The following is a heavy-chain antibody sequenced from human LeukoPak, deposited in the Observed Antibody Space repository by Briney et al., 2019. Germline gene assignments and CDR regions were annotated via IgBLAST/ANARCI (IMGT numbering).Heavy chain of an antibody. CDR2: ISGSGGGT. CDR3: AKESGVAVGTLYYFDY. Sequence: PGGSLRLSCAASGFTFSSYSMNWVRQAPGKGLEWVSAISGSGGGTYYADSVKGRFTISRDNSKNTLYLQMNSLRAEDTAVYYCAKESGVAVGTLYYFDYWGQGTLVTVSS. CDR1: GFTFSSYS. D-gene: IGHD6-19*01. V-gene: IGHV3-23*01. J-gene: IGHJ4*02.